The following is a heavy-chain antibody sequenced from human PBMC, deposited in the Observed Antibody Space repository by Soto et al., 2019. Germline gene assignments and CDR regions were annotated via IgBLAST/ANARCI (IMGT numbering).Heavy chain of an antibody. D-gene: IGHD3-9*01. CDR1: GGSISSGDYY. CDR3: ARADYDILTGPLTLY. CDR2: IYYSGST. V-gene: IGHV4-30-4*01. Sequence: SETLSLTCTVSGGSISSGDYYWSWIRQPPGKGLEWIGYIYYSGSTYYNPSLKSRVTISVDTSKNQFSLKLSSVTAADTAVYYCARADYDILTGPLTLYWGQGTLVTVSS. J-gene: IGHJ4*02.